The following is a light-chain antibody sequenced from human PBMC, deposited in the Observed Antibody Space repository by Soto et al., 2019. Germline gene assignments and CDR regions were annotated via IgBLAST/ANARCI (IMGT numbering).Light chain of an antibody. CDR2: KAS. CDR1: QSISSW. Sequence: DIPMTQSPSTLSASVGDRVTITCRASQSISSWLAWYQQKPGKAPKLLIYKASSLESGVPSRFSGRGSGTEFTLTISSLQPDDFATYYCQQYNSYSAYTFGQGTKLEIK. V-gene: IGKV1-5*03. J-gene: IGKJ2*01. CDR3: QQYNSYSAYT.